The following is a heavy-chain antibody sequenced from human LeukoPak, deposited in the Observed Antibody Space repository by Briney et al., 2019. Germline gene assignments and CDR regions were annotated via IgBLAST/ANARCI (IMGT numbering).Heavy chain of an antibody. CDR3: ARDSGGSLFDY. D-gene: IGHD6-19*01. CDR2: IYYSGSS. CDR1: GGSISSYY. Sequence: SETLSLTCTVSGGSISSYYWSWVRQPPGKGLEWIGYIYYSGSSNYNPSLKSRVTTSLDTSKNQFSLRLNSVTAADTAVYYCARDSGGSLFDYWGQRTLVTVSA. J-gene: IGHJ4*02. V-gene: IGHV4-59*01.